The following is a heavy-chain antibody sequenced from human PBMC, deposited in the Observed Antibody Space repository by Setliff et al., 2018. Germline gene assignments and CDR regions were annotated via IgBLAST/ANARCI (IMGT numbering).Heavy chain of an antibody. CDR3: ARLSWDGLRYHGLDV. Sequence: PSETLSLTCTVSGDSISNYYWNWIRQPAGKGLEWIGRIYVTESTKYNPSLKSRVTLSIDTSTNQFSLKLRSVTAADSAVYYCARLSWDGLRYHGLDVWGQGTTVTVSS. CDR1: GDSISNYY. CDR2: IYVTEST. D-gene: IGHD3-10*01. V-gene: IGHV4-4*07. J-gene: IGHJ6*02.